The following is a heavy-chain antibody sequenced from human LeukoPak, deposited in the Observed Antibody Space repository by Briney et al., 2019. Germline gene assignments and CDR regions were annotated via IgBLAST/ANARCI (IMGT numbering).Heavy chain of an antibody. J-gene: IGHJ3*02. D-gene: IGHD3-22*01. V-gene: IGHV1-18*01. Sequence: ASVKVSCTASGYTFTSYGISWVRHAPGQGLEWMGWISAYNGNTNYAQKLQGRVTMTTDTSTSTAYMELRSLRSDDTAVYYCARDLATSSGYYTGDAFDIWGQGTMVTVSS. CDR2: ISAYNGNT. CDR3: ARDLATSSGYYTGDAFDI. CDR1: GYTFTSYG.